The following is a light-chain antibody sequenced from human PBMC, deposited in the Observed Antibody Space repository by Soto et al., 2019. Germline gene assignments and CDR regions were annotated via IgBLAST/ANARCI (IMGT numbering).Light chain of an antibody. Sequence: QSALTQPASVSGSPGQSITISCTGTSSDVGSYNYVSWYQQHPGKAPKLMIYEVSNRPSGVSHRFSGSKSGNTASLTISGLQAEDEADYYCSSYTSSSSLVLGGGTQLTVL. CDR1: SSDVGSYNY. CDR2: EVS. CDR3: SSYTSSSSLV. V-gene: IGLV2-14*01. J-gene: IGLJ3*02.